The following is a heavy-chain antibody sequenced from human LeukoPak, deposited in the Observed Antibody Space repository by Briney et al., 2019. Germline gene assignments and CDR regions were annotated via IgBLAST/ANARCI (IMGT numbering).Heavy chain of an antibody. CDR2: ISSKAYGGLS. Sequence: GRSLRLFCTSSGFTFGDYAMSWVREARGKGLEWGGFISSKAYGGLSEYAAAVKGRFPISRDDSKSIAYRQMNGLKTEDTAVYYCSNWFDPWGQGTLVTVSS. V-gene: IGHV3-49*04. J-gene: IGHJ5*02. CDR3: SNWFDP. CDR1: GFTFGDYA.